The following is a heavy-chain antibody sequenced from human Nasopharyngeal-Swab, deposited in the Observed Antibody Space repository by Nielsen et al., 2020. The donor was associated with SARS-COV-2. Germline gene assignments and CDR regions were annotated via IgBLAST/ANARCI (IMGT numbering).Heavy chain of an antibody. D-gene: IGHD2-21*02. J-gene: IGHJ3*02. CDR3: ARDTQQYCGGDCYPDAFDI. CDR2: ISSSGSTI. Sequence: GESLKISCAASGFTFSDYYMSWIRQAPGKGLEWVSYISSSGSTIYYADSVKGRFTISRDNAKNSLYLQMNSLRAEDTAVYYCARDTQQYCGGDCYPDAFDIWGQGTMVTVSS. CDR1: GFTFSDYY. V-gene: IGHV3-11*01.